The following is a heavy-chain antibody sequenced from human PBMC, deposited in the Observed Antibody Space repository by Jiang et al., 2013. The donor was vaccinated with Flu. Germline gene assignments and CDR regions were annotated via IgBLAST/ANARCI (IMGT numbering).Heavy chain of an antibody. CDR1: GGTFSSYA. CDR2: IIPIFGTA. CDR3: ARDEESAHYYDSSGSLKSEYFQH. D-gene: IGHD3-22*01. J-gene: IGHJ1*01. V-gene: IGHV1-69*01. Sequence: KPGSSVKVSCKASGGTFSSYAISWVRQAPGQGLEWMGGIIPIFGTANYAQKFQGRVTITADESTSTAYMELSSLRSEDTAVHYCARDEESAHYYDSSGSLKSEYFQHWGQGTLVTVSS.